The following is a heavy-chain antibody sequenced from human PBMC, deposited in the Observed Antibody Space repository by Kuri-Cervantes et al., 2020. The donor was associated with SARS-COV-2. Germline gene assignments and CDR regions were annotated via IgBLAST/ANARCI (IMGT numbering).Heavy chain of an antibody. J-gene: IGHJ4*02. CDR2: ISWDGGST. D-gene: IGHD3-22*01. CDR1: GFTFDDYA. V-gene: IGHV3-43D*03. Sequence: GGSLRLSCAASGFTFDDYAMHWVRQAPGKGLEWVSLISWDGGSTYYADSVKGRFTISRDNSKNSLYLQMNSLRAEDTAVYYCAREFGVGYYDSSGYRHFDYWGQGTLVTVSS. CDR3: AREFGVGYYDSSGYRHFDY.